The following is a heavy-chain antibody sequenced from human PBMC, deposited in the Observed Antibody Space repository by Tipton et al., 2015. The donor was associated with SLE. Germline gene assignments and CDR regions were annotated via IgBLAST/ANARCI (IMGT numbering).Heavy chain of an antibody. CDR1: GGSISSGGYS. V-gene: IGHV4-30-2*01. J-gene: IGHJ4*02. CDR3: ARGGYYDSSGYFDY. CDR2: IYHSGST. D-gene: IGHD3-22*01. Sequence: TLSLTCAVSGGSISSGGYSWSWIRQPPGKGLEWIGYIYHSGSTYYNPSLKSRVTISVDRSKNQFSLKLSSVTAADTAVYYCARGGYYDSSGYFDYWGQGTLVTVPS.